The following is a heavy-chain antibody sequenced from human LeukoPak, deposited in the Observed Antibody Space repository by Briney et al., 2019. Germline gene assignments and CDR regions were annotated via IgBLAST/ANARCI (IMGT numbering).Heavy chain of an antibody. CDR2: INPNSGAT. Sequence: ASVKVSCKASGYTFTDYYLHWVRQAPGQGLEWMGFINPNSGATTYAQKFRGRVSVTRDTSIGTAYMELSSLRSDDTAVYYCARDRPNNWFDPWGQGTLVTVSS. J-gene: IGHJ5*02. V-gene: IGHV1-2*02. CDR3: ARDRPNNWFDP. CDR1: GYTFTDYY.